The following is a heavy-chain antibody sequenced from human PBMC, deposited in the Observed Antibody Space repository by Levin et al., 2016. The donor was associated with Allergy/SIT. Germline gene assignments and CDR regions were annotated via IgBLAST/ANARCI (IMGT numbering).Heavy chain of an antibody. Sequence: GGSLRLSCAASGFSLRTYGMSWVRQAPGKGLERVSGVSGVDDTTYHADSVKGRFTMSRDNTKNTVYLQMDSLRAEDTARYYCARRSGTYHAFDLWGQGTVVTASS. CDR1: GFSLRTYG. CDR2: VSGVDDTT. D-gene: IGHD3-10*01. CDR3: ARRSGTYHAFDL. J-gene: IGHJ3*01. V-gene: IGHV3-23*01.